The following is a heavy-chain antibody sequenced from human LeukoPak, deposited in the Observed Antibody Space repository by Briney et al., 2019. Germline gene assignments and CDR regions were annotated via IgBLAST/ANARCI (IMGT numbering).Heavy chain of an antibody. CDR2: INPNSGGT. V-gene: IGHV1-2*02. CDR1: GYTFTGYY. J-gene: IGHJ5*02. Sequence: ASVKVSCKASGYTFTGYYMHWVRRAPGQGLEWMGWINPNSGGTNYAQKFQGRVTMTRDTSISTAYMELSRLRSDDTAVYYCAREGCSSTNCHVLGDDYWFDPWGQGTLVTVSS. CDR3: AREGCSSTNCHVLGDDYWFDP. D-gene: IGHD2-2*01.